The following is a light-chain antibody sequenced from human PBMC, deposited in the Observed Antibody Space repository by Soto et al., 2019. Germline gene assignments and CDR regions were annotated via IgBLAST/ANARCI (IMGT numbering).Light chain of an antibody. CDR2: DTT. V-gene: IGKV1-33*01. J-gene: IGKJ2*01. CDR1: PDLMNY. Sequence: DIQMTQSPTSLAASVGDRVTITCQASPDLMNYLNWYQQKPGEAPKLLIYDTTTLEEGVPTRFSGGGSGKDCTFTINGLQPEDAAIYFWQQYVNLPYTVGQGTKLEFK. CDR3: QQYVNLPYT.